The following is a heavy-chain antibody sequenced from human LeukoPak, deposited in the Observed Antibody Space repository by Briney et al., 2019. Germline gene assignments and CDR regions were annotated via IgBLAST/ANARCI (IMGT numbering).Heavy chain of an antibody. D-gene: IGHD2-15*01. CDR3: AKIVVVIAASDPDAFDI. J-gene: IGHJ3*02. CDR2: IRYDGSNK. V-gene: IGHV3-30*02. Sequence: GGSLRLSCAASGFTFSSYGMHWVRQAPGKGLEWVAFIRYDGSNKYYADSVKGRFTISRDNSKNTLYLQMNSLRAEDTAVYYCAKIVVVIAASDPDAFDIWGQGTMVTVSS. CDR1: GFTFSSYG.